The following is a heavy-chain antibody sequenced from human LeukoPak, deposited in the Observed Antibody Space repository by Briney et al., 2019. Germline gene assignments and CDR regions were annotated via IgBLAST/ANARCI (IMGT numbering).Heavy chain of an antibody. CDR1: GGSISSSSYY. Sequence: SETLSLTCTVSGGSISSSSYYWGWIRQPPGKGLEWIGSIYYSGSTYYNPSLKSRVTISVDTSKNQFSLKLSSVTAADTAVYYCARQWLGNYFDYWGQGTLVTVSS. CDR3: ARQWLGNYFDY. D-gene: IGHD6-19*01. J-gene: IGHJ4*02. V-gene: IGHV4-39*01. CDR2: IYYSGST.